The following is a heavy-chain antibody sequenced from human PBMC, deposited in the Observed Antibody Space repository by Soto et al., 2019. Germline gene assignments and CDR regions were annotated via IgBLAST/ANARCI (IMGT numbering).Heavy chain of an antibody. Sequence: SLRLSCLASGFSFKNYNMNWVRQAPGKGLVWVSDITRSSSAINYADSVKGRFTISRDNAKNSLYLQMNSLRAEDTAVYYCARDLEYCSNDDDRCYETGSDYWGQGTLVTVSS. CDR3: ARDLEYCSNDDDRCYETGSDY. CDR2: ITRSSSAI. J-gene: IGHJ4*02. D-gene: IGHD2-8*01. CDR1: GFSFKNYN. V-gene: IGHV3-48*01.